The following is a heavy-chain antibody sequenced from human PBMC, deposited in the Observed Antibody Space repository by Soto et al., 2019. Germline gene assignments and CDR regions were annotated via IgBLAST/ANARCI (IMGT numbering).Heavy chain of an antibody. Sequence: QVQLVQSGAEVKKPGASVKVSCKASGYTFTSYGISWVRQAPGQGLEWTGWISAYNGNTNYAQKPQGRVTMSTHTSTSTVYMELRSLRSDDTAVYYCARERRGSSRSGFDYWGQGTLVTVSS. V-gene: IGHV1-18*04. J-gene: IGHJ4*02. CDR3: ARERRGSSRSGFDY. CDR1: GYTFTSYG. D-gene: IGHD6-6*01. CDR2: ISAYNGNT.